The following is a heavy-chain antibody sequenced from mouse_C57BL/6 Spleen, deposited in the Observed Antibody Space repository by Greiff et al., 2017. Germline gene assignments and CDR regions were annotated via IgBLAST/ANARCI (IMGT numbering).Heavy chain of an antibody. V-gene: IGHV1-82*01. J-gene: IGHJ3*01. CDR2: IHPGDGDT. CDR1: GYAFSSSW. Sequence: QVQLQQSGPELVKPGASVKISCKASGYAFSSSWMNWVKQRPGKGLEWIGRIHPGDGDTNYNGKFKGKATLTADKSSSTAYMQLSSLTSEDSAVYFCANSNAWFAYWGQGTLVTVSA. D-gene: IGHD2-5*01. CDR3: ANSNAWFAY.